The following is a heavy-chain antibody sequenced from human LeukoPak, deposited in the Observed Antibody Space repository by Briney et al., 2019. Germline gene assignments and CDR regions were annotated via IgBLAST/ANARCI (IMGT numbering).Heavy chain of an antibody. CDR1: GGSISSYY. Sequence: PSETLSLTCTVSGGSISSYYWSWIRQPPGKGLEWIGYIYYSGGTNYNPSLKSRVTISVDTSKNQFSLKLSSVTAADTAVYYCARDRGSGWLDYWGQGTLVTVSS. CDR3: ARDRGSGWLDY. V-gene: IGHV4-59*01. J-gene: IGHJ4*02. D-gene: IGHD6-19*01. CDR2: IYYSGGT.